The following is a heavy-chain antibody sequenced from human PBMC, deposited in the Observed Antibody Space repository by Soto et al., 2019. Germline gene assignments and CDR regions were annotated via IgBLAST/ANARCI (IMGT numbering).Heavy chain of an antibody. Sequence: QVQLVESGGGVVQPGRSLRLACAPSGFTFSSYAMQWVRQAPGKGLEWVGVISPDGGNKYYGAFVKGRFTISRDNSMNIRYLQMNSLRAEDTAVYYCEKEAEAAGTFDYWGQGTLVTVSS. D-gene: IGHD6-13*01. J-gene: IGHJ4*02. V-gene: IGHV3-30*18. CDR2: ISPDGGNK. CDR1: GFTFSSYA. CDR3: EKEAEAAGTFDY.